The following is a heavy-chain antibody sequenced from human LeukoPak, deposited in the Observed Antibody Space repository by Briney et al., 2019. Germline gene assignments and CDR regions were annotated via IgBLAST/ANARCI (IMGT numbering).Heavy chain of an antibody. CDR1: GYTFTSYG. CDR2: INAYNGNT. V-gene: IGHV1-18*01. J-gene: IGHJ4*02. Sequence: ASVKVSCKASGYTFTSYGISLMRQPPGQGLELMGCINAYNGNTNYEQKLQVRVTMTTYTSKSTAYMELRSLRSDDTAVYYCARDSWPLLDTAMVTFDYWGQGTLVTVSS. D-gene: IGHD5-18*01. CDR3: ARDSWPLLDTAMVTFDY.